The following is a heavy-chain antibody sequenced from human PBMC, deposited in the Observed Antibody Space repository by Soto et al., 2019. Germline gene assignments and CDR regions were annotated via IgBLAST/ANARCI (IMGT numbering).Heavy chain of an antibody. Sequence: QLQLQEPGPRLVKPAETLSLTCSVSGGSIVTVSYYWAWIRQPPGQGLEWNGSIDSSGDAQYNPSLESRITLTLDTSTNQFSLDRRAVTATDTAVYFCAGLGGAGYSSGWFSPWGQVTLVTVPS. J-gene: IGHJ5*02. CDR2: IDSSGDA. D-gene: IGHD2-15*01. V-gene: IGHV4-39*01. CDR3: AGLGGAGYSSGWFSP. CDR1: GGSIVTVSYY.